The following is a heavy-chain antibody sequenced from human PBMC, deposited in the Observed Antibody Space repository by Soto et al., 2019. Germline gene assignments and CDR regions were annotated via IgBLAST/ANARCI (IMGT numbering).Heavy chain of an antibody. CDR1: GGSISSYY. D-gene: IGHD4-17*01. J-gene: IGHJ5*02. CDR3: ARDFRRSATTSWCEP. CDR2: IYYSGST. V-gene: IGHV4-59*01. Sequence: PSETLSLTCTVSGGSISSYYWSWIQQPPGKGLEWIGYIYYSGSTNYNPSLKSRVTISVDTSKNQFSLKLSSVTAADTAVYYCARDFRRSATTSWCEPWGQGTLVTVS.